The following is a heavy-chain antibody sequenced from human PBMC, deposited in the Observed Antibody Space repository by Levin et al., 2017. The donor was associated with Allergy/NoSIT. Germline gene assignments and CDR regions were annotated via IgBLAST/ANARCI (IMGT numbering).Heavy chain of an antibody. J-gene: IGHJ4*02. CDR1: GFTFSSYW. D-gene: IGHD3-16*01. CDR2: INIDGSST. CDR3: AKGGGNVFDY. Sequence: GGSLRLSCGASGFTFSSYWMHWVRQAPGRGLVWVSRINIDGSSTTYADSVKGRVTISRDNAKNTLYLQMNSLRAEDTAVYYCAKGGGNVFDYWGQGTLVTVSS. V-gene: IGHV3-74*01.